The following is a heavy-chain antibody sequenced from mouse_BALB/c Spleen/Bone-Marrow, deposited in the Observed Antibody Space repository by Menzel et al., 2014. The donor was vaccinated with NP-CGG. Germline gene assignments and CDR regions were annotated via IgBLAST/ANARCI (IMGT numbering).Heavy chain of an antibody. D-gene: IGHD2-3*01. V-gene: IGHV4-1*02. CDR1: GFDFSRYW. Sequence: EVKLVESGGGLVQPGGSLKLSCAASGFDFSRYWMSWVRQAPGKGLQWIGEINPESNTINYTPSLKDKFIISRDNAKNTLYLQMSKVRSGDTALYCCARLGYYGWFAYWGQGTLVTVSA. CDR3: ARLGYYGWFAY. J-gene: IGHJ3*01. CDR2: INPESNTI.